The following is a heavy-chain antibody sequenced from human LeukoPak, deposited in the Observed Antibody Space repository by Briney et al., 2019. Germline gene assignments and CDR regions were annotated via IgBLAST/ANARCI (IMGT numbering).Heavy chain of an antibody. CDR2: INHSGST. J-gene: IGHJ3*02. V-gene: IGHV4-34*01. CDR3: ARYPGVVAGRPAFDI. Sequence: SETLSLTCAVYGGSFSGYYWSWIRQPPGKGLEWIGEINHSGSTNYYPSLKSRVTISVDTSKHQFSLKLSSVTAADTAVYYCARYPGVVAGRPAFDIWGQGTMVTVSS. CDR1: GGSFSGYY. D-gene: IGHD2-15*01.